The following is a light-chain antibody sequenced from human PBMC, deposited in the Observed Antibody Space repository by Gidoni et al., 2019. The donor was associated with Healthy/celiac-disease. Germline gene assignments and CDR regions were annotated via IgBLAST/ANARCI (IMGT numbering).Light chain of an antibody. CDR1: QSVSSSY. Sequence: EIVLTQSPGTLSLSPGERATLSCRASQSVSSSYLAWYQQKPGQAPRLLIYGASSRATGIPDRFSGIGSGTDFTLTISRLEPEDFAVYYCQQYGSSPWSTFGQGTKLEIK. V-gene: IGKV3-20*01. CDR3: QQYGSSPWST. J-gene: IGKJ2*01. CDR2: GAS.